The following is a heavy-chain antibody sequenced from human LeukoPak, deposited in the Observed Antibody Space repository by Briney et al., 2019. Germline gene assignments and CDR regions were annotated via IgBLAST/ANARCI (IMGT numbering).Heavy chain of an antibody. J-gene: IGHJ6*03. CDR3: ARSSTATTYGQYYYYMDV. CDR1: GGSFSGYY. V-gene: IGHV4-34*01. D-gene: IGHD4-11*01. Sequence: SETMSLTCAVYGGSFSGYYWSWIRQPPGKGLEWIGEINHSGSTNYNPSLKSRVTISVDPSKNQFSLKLSSVTAADTAVYYCARSSTATTYGQYYYYMDVWGKGTTVTVSS. CDR2: INHSGST.